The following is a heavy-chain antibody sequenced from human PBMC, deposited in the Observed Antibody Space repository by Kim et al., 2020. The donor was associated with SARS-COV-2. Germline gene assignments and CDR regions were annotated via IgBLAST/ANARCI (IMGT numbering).Heavy chain of an antibody. CDR3: ARRQYSSGYYYFDY. D-gene: IGHD6-19*01. J-gene: IGHJ4*02. V-gene: IGHV3-74*01. Sequence: DADSVKGRFTISRDNAKNTLYLQRNSLRAEDTAVYYCARRQYSSGYYYFDYWGQGTLVVVSS.